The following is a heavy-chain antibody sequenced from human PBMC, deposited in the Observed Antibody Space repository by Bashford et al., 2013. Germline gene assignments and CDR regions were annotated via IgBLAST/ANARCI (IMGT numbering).Heavy chain of an antibody. Sequence: PGGSLRLSCAASGFTFSSFSMSWVRQAPDKGLEWVSSISASGINTWYADSVKGRFTISRDNGKNVMYLLMNTLRADDTATYYCAKDGSGSSSDHWGQGTLVTVSS. D-gene: IGHD1-26*01. J-gene: IGHJ4*02. CDR1: GFTFSSFS. CDR3: AKDGSGSSSDH. CDR2: ISASGINT. V-gene: IGHV3-23*01.